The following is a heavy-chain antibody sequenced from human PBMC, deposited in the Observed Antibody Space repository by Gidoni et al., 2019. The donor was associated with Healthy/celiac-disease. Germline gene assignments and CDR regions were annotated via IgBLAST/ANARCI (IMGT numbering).Heavy chain of an antibody. CDR1: VGPTRRSGTY. CDR2: IYYSGST. CDR3: ARDRTGTTSLYYYYGMDV. J-gene: IGHJ6*02. Sequence: HLHLQESAPGLVRPSKTRSPPCTSSVGPTRRSGTYWGWIRQPPGKGLEWIGSIYYSGSTYYNPSLKSRVTISVDTSKNQFSLKLSSVTAADTAVYYCARDRTGTTSLYYYYGMDVWGQGTTVTVSS. D-gene: IGHD1-7*01. V-gene: IGHV4-39*07.